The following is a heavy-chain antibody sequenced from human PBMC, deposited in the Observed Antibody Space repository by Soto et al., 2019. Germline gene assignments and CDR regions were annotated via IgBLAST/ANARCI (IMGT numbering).Heavy chain of an antibody. J-gene: IGHJ5*02. CDR3: ARLGAYYQSLDP. CDR2: IYYAGTT. D-gene: IGHD2-21*01. V-gene: IGHV4-59*08. CDR1: GGSFSPNY. Sequence: SETLSLTSPVSGGSFSPNYWAWIRQPPGKGLEWIGYIYYAGTTTYNPSLKSRVAISLETSKSQFSLTLTSVTPSDTAVYFCARLGAYYQSLDPWGQGALVTVSS.